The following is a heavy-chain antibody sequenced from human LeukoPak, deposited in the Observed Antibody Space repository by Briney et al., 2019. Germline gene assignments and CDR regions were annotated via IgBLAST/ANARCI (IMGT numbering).Heavy chain of an antibody. CDR1: GGSFSGHY. V-gene: IGHV4-34*01. Sequence: PSETLSLTCAVYGGSFSGHYWNWIRQTPGKGLEWIGEINHAGATTYNSSLMGRVAISIDSSKNQFSLKLTFVTAADTAVYYCARTLGYYESGGRYQYLGFDFWGRGTLVTVSS. CDR2: INHAGAT. CDR3: ARTLGYYESGGRYQYLGFDF. J-gene: IGHJ3*01. D-gene: IGHD3-22*01.